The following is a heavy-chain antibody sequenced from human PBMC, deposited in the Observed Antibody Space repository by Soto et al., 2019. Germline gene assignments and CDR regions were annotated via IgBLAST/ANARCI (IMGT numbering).Heavy chain of an antibody. CDR1: GGSVSSGSYY. CDR2: IYYSGST. CDR3: ARVYSSSWNYYYYGMDV. J-gene: IGHJ6*02. V-gene: IGHV4-61*01. Sequence: QVQLQESGPGLVKPSETLSLTCTVSGGSVSSGSYYWSWIRQPPGKGLEWIGYIYYSGSTNYNPSLKSRVTISVDTSKNQFSLKLSSVTAADTAVYYCARVYSSSWNYYYYGMDVWGQGTTVTVSS. D-gene: IGHD6-13*01.